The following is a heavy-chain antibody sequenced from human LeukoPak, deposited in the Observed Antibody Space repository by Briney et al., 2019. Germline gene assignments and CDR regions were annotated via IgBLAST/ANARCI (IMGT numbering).Heavy chain of an antibody. Sequence: PGGSLRLSCAASGFIFSSYEMNWVRQAPGKGLEWVSYISSSHTVYHADSVKGRFTISRDNSKNTLYLQMNSLRDEDTAVYYCAGDGDSSGYYAAFDIWGQGTMVTVSS. CDR2: ISSSHTV. CDR3: AGDGDSSGYYAAFDI. D-gene: IGHD3-22*01. V-gene: IGHV3-48*03. CDR1: GFIFSSYE. J-gene: IGHJ3*02.